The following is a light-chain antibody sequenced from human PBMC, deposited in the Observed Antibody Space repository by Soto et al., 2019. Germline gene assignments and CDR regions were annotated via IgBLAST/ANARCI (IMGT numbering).Light chain of an antibody. CDR3: QQRCNWIT. J-gene: IGKJ5*01. V-gene: IGKV3-11*01. CDR2: XAS. Sequence: IGVTHSAATLSLSPGERATLSCRASQSFXSYFAWYQPKPGQAPRLLIYXASNRATGIPARFSGSGSGTDFTITNSSLEPEELAVYYWQQRCNWITLGQGTRLE. CDR1: QSFXSY.